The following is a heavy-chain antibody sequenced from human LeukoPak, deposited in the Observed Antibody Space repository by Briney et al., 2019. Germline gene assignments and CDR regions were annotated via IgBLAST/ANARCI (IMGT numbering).Heavy chain of an antibody. CDR1: GGSISSGGYS. Sequence: SQTLSLTCAVSGGSISSGGYSWSWIRQPPGKGLEWIGYIYHSGSTYYNPSLKSRVTISVDRSKNQFSLKLSSVTAADTAVYYCARVPYSSSWYDRYYFDYWGQGTLVTVSS. D-gene: IGHD6-13*01. CDR2: IYHSGST. CDR3: ARVPYSSSWYDRYYFDY. V-gene: IGHV4-30-2*01. J-gene: IGHJ4*02.